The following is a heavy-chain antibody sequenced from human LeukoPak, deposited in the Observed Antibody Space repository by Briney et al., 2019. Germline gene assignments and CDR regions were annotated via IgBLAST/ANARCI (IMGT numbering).Heavy chain of an antibody. CDR1: GFSVSDNY. CDR2: IYGDGRT. D-gene: IGHD3-3*01. J-gene: IGHJ4*02. V-gene: IGHV3-53*01. Sequence: GGSLRLSCVVSGFSVSDNYIIWVRQAPGNGLERVSVIYGDGRTSHSASVRGRFTISRDNSKNIVSLQMNNLRAEDTAVYYCARGRGLGVVSPYFDYWGQGTLVTVSS. CDR3: ARGRGLGVVSPYFDY.